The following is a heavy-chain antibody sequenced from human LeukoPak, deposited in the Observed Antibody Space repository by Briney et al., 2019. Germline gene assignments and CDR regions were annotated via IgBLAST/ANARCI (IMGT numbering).Heavy chain of an antibody. Sequence: GGSLRLSCAASGFTFSDYEMNWVRQAPGKGLEWVSYISTRGSTIYYADSVKGRFTISRDNAKNSLYLQMNSLRGDDTAVYYCARDRYSSTWGQGTLVTVSS. CDR2: ISTRGSTI. J-gene: IGHJ5*02. D-gene: IGHD6-13*01. V-gene: IGHV3-48*03. CDR3: ARDRYSST. CDR1: GFTFSDYE.